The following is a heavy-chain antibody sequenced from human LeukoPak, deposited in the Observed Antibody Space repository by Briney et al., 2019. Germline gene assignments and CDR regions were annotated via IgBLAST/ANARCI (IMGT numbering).Heavy chain of an antibody. D-gene: IGHD5-18*01. CDR2: IYISGST. Sequence: SETLSLTCTVSGGSISSYYWSWIRQPAGKGLEWIGRIYISGSTNYNPSLKSRVTMSVDTSKNQFSLKLSSVTAADTAVYYCARGGYSYHGREYFQHWGQGTLVTVSS. CDR1: GGSISSYY. CDR3: ARGGYSYHGREYFQH. J-gene: IGHJ1*01. V-gene: IGHV4-4*07.